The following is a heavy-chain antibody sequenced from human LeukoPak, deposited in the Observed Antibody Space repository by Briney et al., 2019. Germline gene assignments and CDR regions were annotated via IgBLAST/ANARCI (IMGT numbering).Heavy chain of an antibody. CDR2: INPNSGGT. Sequence: GASVKVSCKASGYTFTGYYMHWVRQAPGQGLEWMGWINPNSGGTNYAQKFQGRVTMTRDTSISTAYMELSRLRSDDTAVYYCARGTMIVVADFDYWGQGTLATVSS. D-gene: IGHD3-22*01. CDR1: GYTFTGYY. V-gene: IGHV1-2*02. CDR3: ARGTMIVVADFDY. J-gene: IGHJ4*02.